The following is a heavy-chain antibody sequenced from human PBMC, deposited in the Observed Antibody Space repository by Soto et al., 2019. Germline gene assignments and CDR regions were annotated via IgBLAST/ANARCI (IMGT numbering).Heavy chain of an antibody. CDR1: GSTFGDHY. CDR3: VKDPVPPRNYYYRMAV. V-gene: IGHV4-31*02. Sequence: LRLSCAASGSTFGDHYMDWVRQAPGKGLEWVGYIYHTGTTYYSPSLESRVTISLDTSKNQFSLRPTSVTAADTAIYYCVKDPVPPRNYYYRMAVWGPAIPVTVS. J-gene: IGHJ6*02. CDR2: IYHTGTT.